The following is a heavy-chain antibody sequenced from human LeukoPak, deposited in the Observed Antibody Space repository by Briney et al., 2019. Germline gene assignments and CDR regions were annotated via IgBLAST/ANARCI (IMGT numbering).Heavy chain of an antibody. CDR1: GGTFSSYA. V-gene: IGHV1-69*06. Sequence: SVKVSCKASGGTFSSYAISWVRQAPGQGLEWMGGIIPIFGTANYAQKFQGRVTITADKSTSTAYMELSSLRSEDTAVYYCARSGVGATNYFDYWGQGTLVTVSS. D-gene: IGHD1-26*01. J-gene: IGHJ4*02. CDR3: ARSGVGATNYFDY. CDR2: IIPIFGTA.